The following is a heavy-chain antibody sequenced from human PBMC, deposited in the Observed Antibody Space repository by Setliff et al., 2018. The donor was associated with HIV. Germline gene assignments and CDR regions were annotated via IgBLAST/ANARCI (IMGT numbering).Heavy chain of an antibody. J-gene: IGHJ5*02. CDR3: ARGAYYNFWSGYSAGGGSLGP. V-gene: IGHV4-59*01. CDR1: GGSISGYY. CDR2: IYYSGST. D-gene: IGHD3-3*01. Sequence: PSETLSLTCSVSGGSISGYYWNWVRQPPGKGLEWTGYIYYSGSTDYNPALKRRVTISLDTSKNQFSLKLSSVTAADTAVYYCARGAYYNFWSGYSAGGGSLGPWGQGTLVTVSS.